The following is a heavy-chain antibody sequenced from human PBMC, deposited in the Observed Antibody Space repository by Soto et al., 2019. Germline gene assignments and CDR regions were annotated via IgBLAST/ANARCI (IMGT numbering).Heavy chain of an antibody. CDR3: AKDIGGLRGGYYYYYMDV. Sequence: GGSLRLSCAASGFTFDDYAMHWVRQAPGKGLEWVSGISWNSGSIGYADSVKGRFTISRDNAKNSLYLQMNSLRAEDTALYYCAKDIGGLRGGYYYYYMDVWGKGTTVTVSS. J-gene: IGHJ6*03. V-gene: IGHV3-9*01. D-gene: IGHD3-16*01. CDR2: ISWNSGSI. CDR1: GFTFDDYA.